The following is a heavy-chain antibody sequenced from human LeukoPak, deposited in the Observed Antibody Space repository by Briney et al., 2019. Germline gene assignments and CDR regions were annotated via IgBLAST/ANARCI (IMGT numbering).Heavy chain of an antibody. Sequence: GGSLRLSCAASGFTFSSYWMSWVRQAPGKGLVWVSRINSDGSSTSYADSVKGRFTISRDNAKNTLYLQMNSLRAEDTAVYYCARGGVRSWYYFDYWGQGTLVTVSS. J-gene: IGHJ4*02. CDR2: INSDGSST. CDR1: GFTFSSYW. CDR3: ARGGVRSWYYFDY. D-gene: IGHD6-13*01. V-gene: IGHV3-74*01.